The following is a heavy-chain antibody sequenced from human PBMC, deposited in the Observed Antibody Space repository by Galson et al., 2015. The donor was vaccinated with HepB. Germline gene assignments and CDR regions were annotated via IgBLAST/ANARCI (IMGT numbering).Heavy chain of an antibody. CDR1: GGSISSSSYY. D-gene: IGHD3-3*01. Sequence: ETLSLTCTVSGGSISSSSYYWGWIRQPPGKGLEWIGSIYYSGSTYYNPSLKSRVTISVDTSKNQFSLKLSSVTAADTAVYYCARQIGVVIIRGYFDYWGQGTLVTVSS. CDR2: IYYSGST. CDR3: ARQIGVVIIRGYFDY. V-gene: IGHV4-39*01. J-gene: IGHJ4*02.